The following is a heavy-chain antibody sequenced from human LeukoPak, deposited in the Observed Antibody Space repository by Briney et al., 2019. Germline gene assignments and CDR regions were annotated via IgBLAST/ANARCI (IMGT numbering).Heavy chain of an antibody. J-gene: IGHJ4*02. V-gene: IGHV4-34*01. Sequence: HPSETLSLTCAVYGGSFTIYSWTWIRQPPGKSLEWVGEISPSGNTQYNPSLKSRVTISLDASKSQFYLKLNSVTAADTAVYYCARRVRSADYRLDYWGQGILVTVSS. CDR2: ISPSGNT. CDR1: GGSFTIYS. D-gene: IGHD4-11*01. CDR3: ARRVRSADYRLDY.